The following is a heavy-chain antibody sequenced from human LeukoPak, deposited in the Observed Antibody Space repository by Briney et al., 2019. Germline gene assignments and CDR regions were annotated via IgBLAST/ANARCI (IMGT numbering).Heavy chain of an antibody. CDR3: AKVGPQYYYGSGSSFFDY. D-gene: IGHD3-10*01. CDR2: ISGSGGST. J-gene: IGHJ4*02. CDR1: GFTFSSYA. Sequence: PGGSLRLSCAASGFTFSSYAMSWVRQAPGKGLEWVSAISGSGGSTYYADSVKGRFTISRDNSKNTLSLQMNSLRAEDTAVYYCAKVGPQYYYGSGSSFFDYWGQGTLVTVSS. V-gene: IGHV3-23*01.